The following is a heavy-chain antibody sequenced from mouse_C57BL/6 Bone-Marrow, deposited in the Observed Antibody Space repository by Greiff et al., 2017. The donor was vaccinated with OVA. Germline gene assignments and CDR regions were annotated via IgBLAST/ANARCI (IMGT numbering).Heavy chain of an antibody. Sequence: VQLQESGPGLVQPSQSLSITCTVSGFSLTSYGVHWVRQSPGTGLEWLGVIWSGGSTDYNAAFISRLSISKDNSKSQVFFKMNSLQADDTAIYYCARNDGYHWFAYWGQGTLVTVSA. CDR3: ARNDGYHWFAY. V-gene: IGHV2-2*01. CDR2: IWSGGST. D-gene: IGHD2-3*01. CDR1: GFSLTSYG. J-gene: IGHJ3*01.